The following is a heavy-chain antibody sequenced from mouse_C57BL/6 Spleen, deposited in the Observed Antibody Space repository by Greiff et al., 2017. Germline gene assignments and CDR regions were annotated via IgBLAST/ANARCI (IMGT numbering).Heavy chain of an antibody. CDR2: IDPSDSYT. CDR3: ARCYGSSYRYFDY. CDR1: GYTFTSYW. D-gene: IGHD1-1*01. J-gene: IGHJ2*01. V-gene: IGHV1-50*01. Sequence: QVQLQQPGAELVKPGASVKLSCKASGYTFTSYWMQWVKQRPGQGLEWIGEIDPSDSYTNYNQTFKGKATLTVDTSSSTAYMQLSSLTSEDSAVYYCARCYGSSYRYFDYWGQGTTLTVSS.